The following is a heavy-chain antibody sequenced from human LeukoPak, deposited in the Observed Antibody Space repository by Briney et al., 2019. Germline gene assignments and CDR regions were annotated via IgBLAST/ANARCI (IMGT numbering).Heavy chain of an antibody. Sequence: GGSLRLSCAASGFTFSSFAMTWVRQAPGKGLEWVSTVSGSAGRTDYADSVKGRFTISRDNLKNTLYLQMNGLRAEDTAVYYCAKNRGHCVDGVCHNYYYMDVWGKGTTVTVSS. J-gene: IGHJ6*03. CDR1: GFTFSSFA. V-gene: IGHV3-23*01. D-gene: IGHD2-8*02. CDR3: AKNRGHCVDGVCHNYYYMDV. CDR2: VSGSAGRT.